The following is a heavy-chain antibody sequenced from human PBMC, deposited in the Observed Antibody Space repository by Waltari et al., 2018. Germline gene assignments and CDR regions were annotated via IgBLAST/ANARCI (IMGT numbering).Heavy chain of an antibody. V-gene: IGHV1-69*02. Sequence: QVQLVQSGAEVKKPGSSVKVSCKASGGTFSSYTISWVRQAPGQGLEWMGRIIPSLGIANYAQKFQGRVTITADKSTSTAYMELSSLRSEDTAVYYCARGGIAAAGTISSFDYWGQGTLVTVSS. CDR1: GGTFSSYT. D-gene: IGHD6-13*01. CDR2: IIPSLGIA. J-gene: IGHJ4*02. CDR3: ARGGIAAAGTISSFDY.